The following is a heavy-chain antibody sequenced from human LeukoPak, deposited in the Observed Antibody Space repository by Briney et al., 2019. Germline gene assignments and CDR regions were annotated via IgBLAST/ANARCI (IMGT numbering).Heavy chain of an antibody. J-gene: IGHJ5*02. CDR2: ISWNSGSI. CDR1: GFTFDDYA. CDR3: ARNWFDP. V-gene: IGHV3-9*01. Sequence: GRSLRLSCAASGFTFDDYAMHWVRQAPGKGLEWVSGISWNSGSIGYADSVKGRFTISRDNAKNTVYLQMNSLRFEDTAMYYCARNWFDPWGQGTLVTVSS.